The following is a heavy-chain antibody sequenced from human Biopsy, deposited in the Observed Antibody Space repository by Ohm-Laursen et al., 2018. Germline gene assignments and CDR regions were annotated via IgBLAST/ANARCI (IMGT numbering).Heavy chain of an antibody. CDR3: ARERGPHAGSFDR. J-gene: IGHJ5*02. Sequence: SVTVSCKVAGDTFSSYEINWFRQAPGEGLEWMGGIVPMFGMANYAQKFQGRVTMTADESTTTAYMEVIRLTWEDTAVYYCARERGPHAGSFDRWGQGTLVTVSS. D-gene: IGHD1-14*01. V-gene: IGHV1-69*13. CDR1: GDTFSSYE. CDR2: IVPMFGMA.